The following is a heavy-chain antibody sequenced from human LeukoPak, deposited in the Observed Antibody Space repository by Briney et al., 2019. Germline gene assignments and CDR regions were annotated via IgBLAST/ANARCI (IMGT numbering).Heavy chain of an antibody. V-gene: IGHV3-74*01. Sequence: GGSLRLSCAASGFTFGNHWMHWVRQAPGKGLVWVSRIDFDGSSRSYADSVKGRFTISRDNAKNSLYLQMNSLRAEDTAVYYCARAVKLGYCSSTSCHYYMDVWGKGTTVTVSS. J-gene: IGHJ6*03. CDR2: IDFDGSSR. CDR1: GFTFGNHW. D-gene: IGHD2-2*01. CDR3: ARAVKLGYCSSTSCHYYMDV.